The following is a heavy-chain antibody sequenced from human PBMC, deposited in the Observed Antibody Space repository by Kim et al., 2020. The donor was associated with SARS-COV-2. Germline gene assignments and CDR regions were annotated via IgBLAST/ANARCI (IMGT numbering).Heavy chain of an antibody. Sequence: GGSLRLSCAASGFTFSSYAMHWVRQAPGKGLEWVAVISYDGSNKYYADSVKGRFTISRDNSKNTLYLQMNSLRAEDTAVYYCARDRLIVVVTAPDYWGQGTLVTVSS. D-gene: IGHD2-21*02. CDR3: ARDRLIVVVTAPDY. CDR2: ISYDGSNK. V-gene: IGHV3-30*04. CDR1: GFTFSSYA. J-gene: IGHJ4*02.